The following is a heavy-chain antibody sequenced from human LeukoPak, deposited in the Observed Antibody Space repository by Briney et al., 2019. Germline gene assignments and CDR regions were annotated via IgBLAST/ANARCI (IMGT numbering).Heavy chain of an antibody. CDR3: ARQGYDSSGYYYDAFDI. CDR2: IYPGDSDT. J-gene: IGHJ3*02. V-gene: IGHV5-51*01. CDR1: GYSFTSYW. Sequence: GESLKISCKGSGYSFTSYWIGWVRQMPGKGLEWMGIIYPGDSDTRYSPSFQGQVTFSADKSISTAYLQWSSLKASDTAMYYCARQGYDSSGYYYDAFDIWGQGTMATVSS. D-gene: IGHD3-22*01.